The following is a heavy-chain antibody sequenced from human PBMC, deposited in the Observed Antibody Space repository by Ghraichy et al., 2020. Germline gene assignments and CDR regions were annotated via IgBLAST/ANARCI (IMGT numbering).Heavy chain of an antibody. V-gene: IGHV1-69*05. CDR2: IIPLFATP. CDR3: ARGSVGTPNTVVTRDY. CDR1: GGTSNSYA. D-gene: IGHD4-23*01. J-gene: IGHJ4*02. Sequence: SVKVSCQASGGTSNSYAFHWVRQAPGRGLEWMGGIIPLFATPNYAQDFQGRVTISTDESTSTVYMELTSLRIDDTAVYYCARGSVGTPNTVVTRDYWGQGTLVTVSS.